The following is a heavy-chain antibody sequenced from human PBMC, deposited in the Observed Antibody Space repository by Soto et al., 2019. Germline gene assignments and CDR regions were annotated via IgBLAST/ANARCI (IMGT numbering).Heavy chain of an antibody. Sequence: PSETLSLTCTVAGDSISADCYWSWIRQPPGKGLEWIGHIYYSGSTNYNPSLKSRVTISVDTSKNQFSLKLSSVTAADTAVYYCARTTTRLTVTTFDGWFDPWGQGTLVTVSS. CDR3: ARTTTRLTVTTFDGWFDP. D-gene: IGHD4-17*01. CDR1: GDSISADCY. V-gene: IGHV4-61*08. CDR2: IYYSGST. J-gene: IGHJ5*02.